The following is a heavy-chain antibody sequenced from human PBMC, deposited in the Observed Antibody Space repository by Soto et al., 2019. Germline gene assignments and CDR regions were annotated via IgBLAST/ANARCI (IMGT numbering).Heavy chain of an antibody. CDR1: VCTFSSYT. V-gene: IGHV3-30-3*01. CDR2: VSYDGNKK. Sequence: VGSLRLSCAASVCTFSSYTMHWVRQAPGKWLEWVAVVSYDGNKKFYADSVKGRFNISRDNSKNTLYLQMNSLRPEDTGVYYRRYHSYYGMDVWGQGTTVTVSS. D-gene: IGHD3-9*01. CDR3: RYHSYYGMDV. J-gene: IGHJ6*02.